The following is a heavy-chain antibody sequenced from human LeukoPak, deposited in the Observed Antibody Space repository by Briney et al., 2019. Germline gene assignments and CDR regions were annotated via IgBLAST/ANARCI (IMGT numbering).Heavy chain of an antibody. CDR1: VGSISSYY. CDR3: ARVYSSSWYPDY. V-gene: IGHV4-59*01. D-gene: IGHD6-13*01. CDR2: IYYSGST. J-gene: IGHJ4*02. Sequence: KPSETLSLTCTVSVGSISSYYWSWIRQPPGKGLEWIGYIYYSGSTNYNPSLKSRVTISVDTSKNQFSLKLSSVTAADTAVYYCARVYSSSWYPDYWGQGTLVTVSS.